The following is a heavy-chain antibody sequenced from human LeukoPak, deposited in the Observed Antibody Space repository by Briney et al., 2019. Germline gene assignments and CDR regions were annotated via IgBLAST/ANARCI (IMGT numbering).Heavy chain of an antibody. J-gene: IGHJ4*02. D-gene: IGHD3-9*01. CDR2: ISSGGST. CDR3: AKETFLTGSVEF. V-gene: IGHV3-23*01. Sequence: GGSLRLSCEASGFTFSDYAMSWVRQAPGKGLEWVSPISSGGSTYYTDFGKGRFTTSRDNSKNMLYLQMNSLRAEDTAVYYCAKETFLTGSVEFWGQGTLVTVSS. CDR1: GFTFSDYA.